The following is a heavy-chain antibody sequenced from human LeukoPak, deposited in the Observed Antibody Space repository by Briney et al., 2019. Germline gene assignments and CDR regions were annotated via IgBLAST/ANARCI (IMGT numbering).Heavy chain of an antibody. J-gene: IGHJ4*02. CDR2: INSDGSST. CDR3: ARGGEGGGDSFCDY. CDR1: GFTFSNYW. D-gene: IGHD2-21*02. Sequence: PGGSLRLSCAASGFTFSNYWMHWVRQAPGKGLVRVSRINSDGSSTSYADSVKGRFTISRDNAKNTLYLQMNSLTAEDTAVYSCARGGEGGGDSFCDYWGQGTLVTVSS. V-gene: IGHV3-74*01.